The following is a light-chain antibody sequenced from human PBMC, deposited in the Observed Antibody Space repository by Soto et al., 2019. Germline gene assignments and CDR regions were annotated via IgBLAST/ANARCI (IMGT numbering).Light chain of an antibody. CDR3: QSYDSSLSATVV. CDR2: GNS. J-gene: IGLJ2*01. Sequence: QSVLTQPPSVSGAPGQRVAISCTGSSSNNGAGYDVHWYQQLPGTAPKLLIYGNSNRPSGVPDRFSGSKSGTSASLAITGLQAEDEADYYCQSYDSSLSATVVFGGGTKLTVL. CDR1: SSNNGAGYD. V-gene: IGLV1-40*01.